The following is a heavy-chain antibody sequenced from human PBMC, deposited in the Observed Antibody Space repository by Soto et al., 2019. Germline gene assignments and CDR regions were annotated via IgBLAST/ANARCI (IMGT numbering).Heavy chain of an antibody. D-gene: IGHD6-13*01. V-gene: IGHV4-61*08. Sequence: PSETLSLTCAVSGGSISSGGYSWSWIRQPPGKGLEWIGYIYYSGSTNYNPSLKSRVTISVDTSKNQFSLKLSSVTAADTAVYYCARDQGSSWPYYYYGMDVWGQGTTVTVSS. CDR2: IYYSGST. J-gene: IGHJ6*02. CDR1: GGSISSGGYS. CDR3: ARDQGSSWPYYYYGMDV.